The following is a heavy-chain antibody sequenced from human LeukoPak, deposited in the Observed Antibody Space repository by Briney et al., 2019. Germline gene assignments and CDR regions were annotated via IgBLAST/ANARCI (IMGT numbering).Heavy chain of an antibody. J-gene: IGHJ4*02. D-gene: IGHD5-24*01. CDR2: IRYDGSSK. V-gene: IGHV3-30*02. Sequence: PGGSPRLSCAASGFTFSSYGMHWVRQAPGKGLEWVAFIRYDGSSKYYADSVKGRFTISRDNSKNTLYLQMNSLRAEDTAVYYSPKERQRWLQTDFEYWGQGTLVTVSP. CDR3: PKERQRWLQTDFEY. CDR1: GFTFSSYG.